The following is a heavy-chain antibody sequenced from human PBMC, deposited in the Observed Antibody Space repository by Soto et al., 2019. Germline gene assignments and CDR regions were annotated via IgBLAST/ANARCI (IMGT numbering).Heavy chain of an antibody. D-gene: IGHD5-12*01. CDR2: IIPIFGTA. CDR3: ARVRMGYELAFDY. CDR1: GGTFSSYA. Sequence: ASVKVSCKASGGTFSSYAISWVRQAPGQGLEWMGGIIPIFGTANYAQKFQGRVTITAGESTSTAYMELSSLRSEDTAVYYCARVRMGYELAFDYWGQGTLVTVSS. V-gene: IGHV1-69*13. J-gene: IGHJ4*02.